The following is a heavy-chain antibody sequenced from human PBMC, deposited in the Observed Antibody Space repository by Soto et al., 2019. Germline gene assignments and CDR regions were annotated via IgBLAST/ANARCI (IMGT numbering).Heavy chain of an antibody. J-gene: IGHJ3*01. D-gene: IGHD3-22*01. CDR1: GGSISSGGYS. Sequence: SETLSLTCAVSGGSISSGGYSWSRIRQPPGKGLEWIGYIYHSGSTYYNPSLKSRVTISVDRSKNQFSLKLSSVTAADTAVYYCARLLLNARYEASGYDSFDVWGQGTMVTVSS. CDR3: ARLLLNARYEASGYDSFDV. V-gene: IGHV4-30-2*01. CDR2: IYHSGST.